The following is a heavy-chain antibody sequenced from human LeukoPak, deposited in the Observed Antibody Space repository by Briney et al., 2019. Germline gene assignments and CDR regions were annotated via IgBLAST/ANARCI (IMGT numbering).Heavy chain of an antibody. CDR3: ARPQFGGVIVRGWFDP. CDR1: GGSISSYY. J-gene: IGHJ5*02. D-gene: IGHD3-16*02. CDR2: IYYSGST. Sequence: SETLSLTCTVSGGSISSYYWSWIRQPPGKGLEWIGSIYYSGSTYYNPSLKSRVTISVDTSKNQFSLKLSSVTAADTAVYYCARPQFGGVIVRGWFDPWGQGTLVTVSS. V-gene: IGHV4-59*05.